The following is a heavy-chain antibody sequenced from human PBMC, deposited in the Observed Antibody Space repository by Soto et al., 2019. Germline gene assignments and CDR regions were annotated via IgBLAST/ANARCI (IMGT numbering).Heavy chain of an antibody. CDR3: AGEVASVY. Sequence: QVQLVESGGGVVQPGRSLRLSCAVSGFTVSTYGMHWVRQAPGKGLEWVAVISRDGGIKFYADSVKGRFTISRDNSRNTLFLEIMRRSGDDMAFSYCAGEVASVYWGQGTLVTVSS. V-gene: IGHV3-30*03. CDR1: GFTVSTYG. J-gene: IGHJ4*02. CDR2: ISRDGGIK. D-gene: IGHD2-21*01.